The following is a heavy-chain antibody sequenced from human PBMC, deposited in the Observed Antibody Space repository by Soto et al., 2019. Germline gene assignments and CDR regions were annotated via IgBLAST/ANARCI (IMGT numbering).Heavy chain of an antibody. D-gene: IGHD3-22*01. CDR3: ARQGGGLYYYDSSGYYLYYLDY. V-gene: IGHV1-2*04. CDR1: GYTFTAYY. Sequence: QVQLVQSGAEVKKPGASVKVSCKASGYTFTAYYMHWVRQAPGQGLEWMGWINPNSGGTNYAQKFQGWVTMTRDTSISTAYMELSRLRSDDTAVYYCARQGGGLYYYDSSGYYLYYLDYWGQGTLVTVSS. J-gene: IGHJ4*02. CDR2: INPNSGGT.